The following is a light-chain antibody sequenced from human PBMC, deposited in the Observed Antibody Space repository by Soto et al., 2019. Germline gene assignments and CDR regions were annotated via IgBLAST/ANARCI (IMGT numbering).Light chain of an antibody. V-gene: IGLV2-8*01. CDR1: SSDLGGYNL. CDR2: EVS. Sequence: QSALTQAPSASGSPGQSVTIACTGTSSDLGGYNLVSWYQQHPGKSPKLLIYEVSKRPSGVPDRFSGSKSGSTASLTVSGLQDEDEADYYCSSYAGSNNLVFGGGTKLTVL. CDR3: SSYAGSNNLV. J-gene: IGLJ3*02.